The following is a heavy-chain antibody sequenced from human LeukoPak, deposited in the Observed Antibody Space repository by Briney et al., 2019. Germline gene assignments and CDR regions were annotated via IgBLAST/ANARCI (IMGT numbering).Heavy chain of an antibody. V-gene: IGHV4-34*01. CDR2: INHSGST. J-gene: IGHJ6*02. CDR1: GGSFSGYY. CDR3: AFEYSSSSYYYYYGMDV. D-gene: IGHD6-6*01. Sequence: SETLSLTCAVYGGSFSGYYWSWIRQPPGQGLEWIGEINHSGSTNYNPSLKSRVTISVDTSKNQFSLKLSSVTAADTAVYYCAFEYSSSSYYYYYGMDVWGQGTTVTVSS.